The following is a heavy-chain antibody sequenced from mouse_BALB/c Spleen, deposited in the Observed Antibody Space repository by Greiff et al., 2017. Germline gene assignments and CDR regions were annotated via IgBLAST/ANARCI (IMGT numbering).Heavy chain of an antibody. Sequence: EVQLQQSGPELVKPGASVKIPCKASGYTFTDYNMDWVKQSHGKSLEWIGDINPNNGGTIYNQKFKGKATLTVDKSSSTAYMELRSLTSEDTAVYYCARGYYGNYAMDDWGQGTSGTVSS. CDR3: ARGYYGNYAMDD. CDR1: GYTFTDYN. CDR2: INPNNGGT. J-gene: IGHJ4*01. V-gene: IGHV1-18*01. D-gene: IGHD1-2*01.